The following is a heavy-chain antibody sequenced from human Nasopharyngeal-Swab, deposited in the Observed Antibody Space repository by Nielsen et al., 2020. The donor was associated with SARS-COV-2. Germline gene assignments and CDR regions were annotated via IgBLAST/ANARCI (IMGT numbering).Heavy chain of an antibody. V-gene: IGHV3-73*01. Sequence: GESLKLSCAASGFTFSDSAIHWVRQASGEGLEWVARIISKGNNYATAHSTSVKGRFIIFRDDPTNTAYLQMNSLKTEDTAMYYCTRCGGGCYSGRDYWGQGTLVTVSS. CDR2: IISKGNNYAT. CDR3: TRCGGGCYSGRDY. CDR1: GFTFSDSA. D-gene: IGHD2-15*01. J-gene: IGHJ4*02.